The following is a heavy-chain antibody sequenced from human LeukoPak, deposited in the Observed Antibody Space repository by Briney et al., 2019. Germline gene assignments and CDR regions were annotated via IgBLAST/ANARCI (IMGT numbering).Heavy chain of an antibody. D-gene: IGHD3-22*01. CDR3: ARAPTYCYDSSGYSDAFDI. J-gene: IGHJ3*02. V-gene: IGHV4-59*01. Sequence: SETLSLTCTVSGGSISSYYWSWIRQPPGKGLEWIGYIYYSGSTNYNPSLKSRVTISVDTSKNQFSLKLSSVTAADTAVYYCARAPTYCYDSSGYSDAFDIWGQGTMVTVSS. CDR2: IYYSGST. CDR1: GGSISSYY.